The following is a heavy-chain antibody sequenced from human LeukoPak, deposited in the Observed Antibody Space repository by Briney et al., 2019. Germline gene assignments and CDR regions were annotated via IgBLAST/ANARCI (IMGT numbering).Heavy chain of an antibody. V-gene: IGHV3-7*01. CDR2: IKQDGSEK. J-gene: IGHJ3*02. CDR3: AKDQGLMITFGGVIPTGGGAFDI. D-gene: IGHD3-16*02. CDR1: GFTFSIYW. Sequence: GGSLRLSCAASGFTFSIYWMSWVRQAPGKGLEWVANIKQDGSEKYYVDSVKGRFTISRDNAKNSVYLQMNSLRADDTAVYYCAKDQGLMITFGGVIPTGGGAFDIWGQGTMVTVSS.